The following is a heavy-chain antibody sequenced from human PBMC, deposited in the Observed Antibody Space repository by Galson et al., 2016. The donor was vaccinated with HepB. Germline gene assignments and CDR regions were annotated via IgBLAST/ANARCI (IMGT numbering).Heavy chain of an antibody. Sequence: VKVSCKVSGYTLTELSMHWVRQAPGKGLEWMGGFDPEDGETIYAQKFQGRVTMTEDTSTDTVYMELSSLRSEDTAVYYCATFDREADMWDLLTWGQGTLVTVSS. CDR1: GYTLTELS. J-gene: IGHJ5*02. D-gene: IGHD1-26*01. CDR3: ATFDREADMWDLLT. V-gene: IGHV1-24*01. CDR2: FDPEDGET.